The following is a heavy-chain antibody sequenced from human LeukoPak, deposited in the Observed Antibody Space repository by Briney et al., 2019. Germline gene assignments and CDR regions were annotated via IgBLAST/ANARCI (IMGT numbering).Heavy chain of an antibody. Sequence: GGSLRLSCAASGFTFSDYYMSWIRQAPGKGLEWVSYISSSGSTIYYADSVKGRFTISRDNAKNSLYLQMNSLRAEDTAVYYCAKDSGPYSSTWDDAFDIWGQGTLVTVSS. D-gene: IGHD6-13*01. J-gene: IGHJ3*02. CDR1: GFTFSDYY. CDR2: ISSSGSTI. CDR3: AKDSGPYSSTWDDAFDI. V-gene: IGHV3-11*01.